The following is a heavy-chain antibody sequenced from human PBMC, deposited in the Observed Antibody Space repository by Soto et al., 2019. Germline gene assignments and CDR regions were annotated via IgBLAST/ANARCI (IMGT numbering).Heavy chain of an antibody. J-gene: IGHJ4*02. D-gene: IGHD3-10*01. Sequence: QVQLQESGPGLVKPSGTLSLTCTVSDVSISTHKWWWTWVRQPPGKGLEWIGEIHHGGGTNYNPSLXSXXTMSIDKSNNQFSLNLNSVTAADTAAYYCARVDGPGRYFDYWGQGTQVTVSS. V-gene: IGHV4-4*02. CDR2: IHHGGGT. CDR3: ARVDGPGRYFDY. CDR1: DVSISTHKW.